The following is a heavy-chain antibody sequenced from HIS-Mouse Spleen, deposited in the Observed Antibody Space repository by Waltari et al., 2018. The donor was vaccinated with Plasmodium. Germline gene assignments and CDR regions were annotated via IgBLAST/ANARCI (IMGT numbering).Heavy chain of an antibody. Sequence: QLQLQESGPGLVKPSETLSLTCTVSGGSISSSSYYWGWIRQPPGKGVEWIGSIYYRGGTDYNPSLKRRVTISVDTSKNQFSLKLSSVTAADTAVYYCARDRITGTSYFDYWGQGTLVTVSS. CDR1: GGSISSSSYY. V-gene: IGHV4-39*07. CDR3: ARDRITGTSYFDY. J-gene: IGHJ4*02. CDR2: IYYRGGT. D-gene: IGHD1-7*01.